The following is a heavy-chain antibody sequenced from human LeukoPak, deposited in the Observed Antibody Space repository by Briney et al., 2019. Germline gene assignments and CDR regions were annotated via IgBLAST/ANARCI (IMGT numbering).Heavy chain of an antibody. CDR2: IYHSGST. J-gene: IGHJ4*02. CDR1: GGSISSGGYS. Sequence: SQTLSLTCAVSGGSISSGGYSWSWIRQPPGKALEWLGYIYHSGSTYYNPSLKSRVTISVDKSKNQFSLKLSSVAAADTAVYYCASNGWYCLDYWGQGTLVTVSS. CDR3: ASNGWYCLDY. V-gene: IGHV4-30-2*01. D-gene: IGHD6-19*01.